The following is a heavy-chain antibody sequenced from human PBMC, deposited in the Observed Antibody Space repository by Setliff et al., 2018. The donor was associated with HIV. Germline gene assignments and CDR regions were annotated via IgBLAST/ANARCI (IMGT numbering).Heavy chain of an antibody. J-gene: IGHJ4*02. Sequence: ASVKVSCKASGYTFNSNYMHWVRQAPGQGLEWMGLINPNSGGTNYAQKFQGRVTMTRDTSISTAYMELSRLRSDDTAVYYCARGSLLGYFDWLFPDWGQGTLVTVSS. CDR2: INPNSGGT. V-gene: IGHV1-2*06. CDR3: ARGSLLGYFDWLFPD. CDR1: GYTFNSNY. D-gene: IGHD3-9*01.